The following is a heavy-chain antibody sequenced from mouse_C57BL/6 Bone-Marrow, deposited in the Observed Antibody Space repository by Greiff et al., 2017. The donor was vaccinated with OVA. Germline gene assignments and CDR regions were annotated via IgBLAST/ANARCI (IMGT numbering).Heavy chain of an antibody. J-gene: IGHJ2*01. Sequence: VQLQQSGAELVRPGASVTLSCKASGYTFTDYEMHWVKQTPVHGLEWIGAIDPETGGTAYNQKFKGKAILTADKSSSTAYMELRSLTSEDSAVEYSTRSYSNYGDFDYGGQGTTLTVSS. D-gene: IGHD2-5*01. CDR2: IDPETGGT. V-gene: IGHV1-15*01. CDR3: TRSYSNYGDFDY. CDR1: GYTFTDYE.